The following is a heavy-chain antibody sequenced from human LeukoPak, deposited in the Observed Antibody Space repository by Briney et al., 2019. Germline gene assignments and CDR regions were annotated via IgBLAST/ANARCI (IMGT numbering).Heavy chain of an antibody. CDR2: INPNSGGT. CDR3: ARFGGGYAHAFDS. D-gene: IGHD5-12*01. J-gene: IGHJ3*02. Sequence: ASVKVSCKASGYTFTGYYMHWVRQAPGQGLEWMGWINPNSGGTNYAPKFQGRVTMTRDTSISTAYMELSRLRSDDTAVYYCARFGGGYAHAFDSWGQGTMVTVSS. CDR1: GYTFTGYY. V-gene: IGHV1-2*02.